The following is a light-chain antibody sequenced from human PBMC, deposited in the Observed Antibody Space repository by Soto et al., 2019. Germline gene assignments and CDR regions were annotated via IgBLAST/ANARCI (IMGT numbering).Light chain of an antibody. J-gene: IGKJ1*01. Sequence: DIQLTQSPSSLSASVGDRVAVTCRASQSISTYLNWYQQKPGKAPKLLIYAASTLQSGVPSRFSGSGSGTDFTLTISCLQSEDFATYYCQQYYSYPRTFGLGTKVDI. V-gene: IGKV1-39*01. CDR3: QQYYSYPRT. CDR1: QSISTY. CDR2: AAS.